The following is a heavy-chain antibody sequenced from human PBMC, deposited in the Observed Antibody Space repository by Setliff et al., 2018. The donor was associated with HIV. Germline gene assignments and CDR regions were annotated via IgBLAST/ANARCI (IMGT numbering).Heavy chain of an antibody. CDR1: GDSVNSVSSY. CDR2: VHTAGSS. CDR3: ARAKVDVFKFLEAGYYYMDV. Sequence: KTSETLSLTCTVSGDSVNSVSSYWTWIRQSAGKALEWLGHVHTAGSSKYNPSLKSRLTISVDTSNNRFSLNLSSVTAADTAVYYCARAKVDVFKFLEAGYYYMDVWGQGTTVTVSS. V-gene: IGHV4-61*09. D-gene: IGHD3-3*01. J-gene: IGHJ6*02.